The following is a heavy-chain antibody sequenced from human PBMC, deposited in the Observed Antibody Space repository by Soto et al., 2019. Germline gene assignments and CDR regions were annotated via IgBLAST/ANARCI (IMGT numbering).Heavy chain of an antibody. CDR1: GGSVSSESHY. D-gene: IGHD3-9*01. CDR2: IYYTGST. V-gene: IGHV4-61*01. Sequence: SETLSLTCTVSGGSVSSESHYWSWIRQTPGKGLEWIGYIYYTGSTNYNPSLKGRVTMSVDTSRDQVSLRLRSVTRADTAVYYCARENWFQDYWGQGALVTVSS. CDR3: ARENWFQDY. J-gene: IGHJ4*02.